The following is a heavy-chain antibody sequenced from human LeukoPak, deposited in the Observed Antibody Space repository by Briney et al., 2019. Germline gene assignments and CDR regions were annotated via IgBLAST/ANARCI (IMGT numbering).Heavy chain of an antibody. J-gene: IGHJ4*02. Sequence: GGSLRLSCADSGLTFSTYAMNWVRQAPGKGLEWVSYISSSSTTIYYPDSVKGRFTISRDNAKKSLYLQMNTLRAEDTAVYYCARDKLGIDYWGQGTLVTVSS. CDR2: ISSSSTTI. V-gene: IGHV3-48*01. CDR1: GLTFSTYA. D-gene: IGHD7-27*01. CDR3: ARDKLGIDY.